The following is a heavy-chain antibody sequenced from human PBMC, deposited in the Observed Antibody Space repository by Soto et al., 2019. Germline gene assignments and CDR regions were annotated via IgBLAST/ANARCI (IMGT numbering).Heavy chain of an antibody. CDR1: GGSISSYY. V-gene: IGHV4-59*01. D-gene: IGHD6-13*01. Sequence: SETLSLTCTVSGGSISSYYWSWIRQPPGKGLEWIGYIYYSGSTNYNPSLKSRVTISVDTSKNQFSLKLSSVTAADTAVYYCARGHSRRGYYYYGMDVWGQGTAVAVSS. J-gene: IGHJ6*02. CDR3: ARGHSRRGYYYYGMDV. CDR2: IYYSGST.